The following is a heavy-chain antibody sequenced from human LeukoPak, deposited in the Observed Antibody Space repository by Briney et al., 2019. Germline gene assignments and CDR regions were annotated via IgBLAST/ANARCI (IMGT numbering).Heavy chain of an antibody. V-gene: IGHV3-30*04. CDR1: GFTFSSYA. D-gene: IGHD6-19*01. CDR3: ARVNNQYSSSGFRY. Sequence: GGSLRLSCAASGFTFSSYAIHWVRQAPGKGLEWVAVISYDASKKYYADSVKGRFTISRDNSRNTLYLQVNSLRAEDTAVYYCARVNNQYSSSGFRYWGQGTLVTVSS. J-gene: IGHJ4*02. CDR2: ISYDASKK.